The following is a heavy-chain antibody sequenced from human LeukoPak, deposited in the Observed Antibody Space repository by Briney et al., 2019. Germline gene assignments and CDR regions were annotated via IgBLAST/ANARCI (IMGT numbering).Heavy chain of an antibody. CDR3: ARERDTAMVLYYFDY. V-gene: IGHV1-46*01. CDR2: INPSGGST. J-gene: IGHJ4*02. CDR1: GYTFTSYY. Sequence: GASVKVSCKASGYTFTSYYMHWVRQAPGQGLEWMGIINPSGGSTSYAQKFQGRVTMTRDTSTSTVYMELSSLRSEDTAVYYCARERDTAMVLYYFDYWGQGTLVTVSS. D-gene: IGHD5-18*01.